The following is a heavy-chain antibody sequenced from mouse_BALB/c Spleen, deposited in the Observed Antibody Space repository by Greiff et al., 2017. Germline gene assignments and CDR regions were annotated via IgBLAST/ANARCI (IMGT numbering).Heavy chain of an antibody. CDR2: ISSGGSYT. Sequence: EVHLVESGGDLVKPGGSLKLSCAASGFTFSSYGMSWVRQTPDKRLEWVATISSGGSYTYYPDSVKGRFTISRDNAKNTLYLQMSSLKSEDTAMYYCARQYYGSSYPVYFDYWGQGTTLTVSS. V-gene: IGHV5-6*01. CDR3: ARQYYGSSYPVYFDY. D-gene: IGHD1-1*01. CDR1: GFTFSSYG. J-gene: IGHJ2*01.